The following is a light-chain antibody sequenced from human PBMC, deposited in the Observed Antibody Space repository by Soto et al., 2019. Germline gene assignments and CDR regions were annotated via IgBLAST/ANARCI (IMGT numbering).Light chain of an antibody. CDR2: GNS. CDR1: SSNIGAGYD. CDR3: PYYDSSLSVVV. J-gene: IGLJ2*01. Sequence: QSVLTQPPSVSGAPGQRVTISCTGSSSNIGAGYDVHWYQQLPGTAPKLLIYGNSNRPSGVPHRFSGSKSGTSASLAITGLDAEDDADYCCPYYDSSLSVVVFGGGTKLTVL. V-gene: IGLV1-40*01.